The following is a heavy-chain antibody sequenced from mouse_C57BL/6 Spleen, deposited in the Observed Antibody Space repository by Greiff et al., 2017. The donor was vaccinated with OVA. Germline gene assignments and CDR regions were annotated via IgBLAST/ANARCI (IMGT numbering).Heavy chain of an antibody. Sequence: EVQLQQSGPELVKPGASVKIPCKASGYTFTDYNMDWVKQSHGKSLEWIGDINPNNGGTIYNQKFKGKATLTVDKSYSTAYMELRSLTSEDTAVYYCARRDYYGPYWYFDVWGTGTTVTVSS. CDR1: GYTFTDYN. D-gene: IGHD1-1*01. J-gene: IGHJ1*03. V-gene: IGHV1-18*01. CDR3: ARRDYYGPYWYFDV. CDR2: INPNNGGT.